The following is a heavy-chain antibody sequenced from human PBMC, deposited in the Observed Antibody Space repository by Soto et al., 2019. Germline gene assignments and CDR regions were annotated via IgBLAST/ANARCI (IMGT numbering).Heavy chain of an antibody. CDR1: GGSISSGGYY. D-gene: IGHD5-18*01. CDR2: IYYSGST. V-gene: IGHV4-31*03. Sequence: SETLSLTCTVSGGSISSGGYYWSWIRQHPGKGLEWIGYIYYSGSTYYNPSLKSRVTISVDTSKNQFSLKLSSVTAADTAVYYCARSVKRGYSYGFVDYWGQGTLVTVSS. CDR3: ARSVKRGYSYGFVDY. J-gene: IGHJ4*02.